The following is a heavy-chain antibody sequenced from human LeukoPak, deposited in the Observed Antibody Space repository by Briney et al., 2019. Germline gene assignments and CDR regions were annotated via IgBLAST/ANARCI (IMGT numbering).Heavy chain of an antibody. J-gene: IGHJ4*02. CDR2: IFTTGST. Sequence: SETLSLTCIVSGGSISSSYCNWIRQPAGKGLEWIGRIFTTGSTTYNPSLKSRLTMSVDTTKNQFSLKLNSVTAADTAVYYCARQASGGGRVPFDYWGQGTLVAVSS. CDR3: ARQASGGGRVPFDY. V-gene: IGHV4-4*07. D-gene: IGHD4-23*01. CDR1: GGSISSSY.